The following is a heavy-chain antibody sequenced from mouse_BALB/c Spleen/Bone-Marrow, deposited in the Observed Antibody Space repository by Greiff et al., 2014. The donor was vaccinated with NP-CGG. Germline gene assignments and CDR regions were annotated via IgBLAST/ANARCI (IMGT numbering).Heavy chain of an antibody. CDR3: ANEGAFYGNAFDF. CDR2: ILPGSGST. V-gene: IGHV1-9*01. J-gene: IGHJ2*01. CDR1: GYRFSSFW. Sequence: LQESGAEVMKSGASVKISCRATGYRFSSFWIEWIKQRPGHGLEWIGKILPGSGSTNYNEKFKGKATFSADTSSNTAYMQHSSLTSEDSAVYVCANEGAFYGNAFDFWGQGTTLTVSS. D-gene: IGHD2-10*01.